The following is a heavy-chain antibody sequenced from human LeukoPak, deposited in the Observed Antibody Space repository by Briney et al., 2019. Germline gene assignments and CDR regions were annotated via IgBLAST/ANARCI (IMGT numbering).Heavy chain of an antibody. CDR1: GGSISSYY. V-gene: IGHV4-4*07. CDR2: IYTSGST. CDR3: ARDPRDYYDSSGSYAFDI. J-gene: IGHJ3*02. D-gene: IGHD3-22*01. Sequence: SETLSLTCTVSGGSISSYYWSWIRQPAGKGLEWIGRIYTSGSTNYNPSLKSRVTMSVDTSKNQFSLKLSSVTAADTAVYYCARDPRDYYDSSGSYAFDIWGQGTMVTVSS.